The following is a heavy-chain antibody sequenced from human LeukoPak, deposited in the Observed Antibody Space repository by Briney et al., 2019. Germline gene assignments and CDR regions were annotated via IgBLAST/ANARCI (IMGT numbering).Heavy chain of an antibody. CDR2: IRSDGSNK. Sequence: GGSLRLSCAPSGFTFRSYGMHCGRDAPGRGLEGVAFIRSDGSNKYYAESVKGRFTISRDNSKNMLYLQMNSLRAEDMAVYYCAKDAARVRTWIQKTATYMDVWGKGITVT. V-gene: IGHV3-30*02. D-gene: IGHD5-18*01. CDR3: AKDAARVRTWIQKTATYMDV. CDR1: GFTFRSYG. J-gene: IGHJ6*03.